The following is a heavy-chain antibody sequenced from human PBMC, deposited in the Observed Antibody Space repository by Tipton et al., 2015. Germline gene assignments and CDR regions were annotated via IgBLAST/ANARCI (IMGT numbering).Heavy chain of an antibody. V-gene: IGHV4-39*01. J-gene: IGHJ5*02. CDR1: GGSISSTTYY. Sequence: TLSLTCTVSGGSISSTTYYWAWIRQPPGKGLEWIGNVSYSGNSFYNPSPQSRLSISVDTSTNQMSLRLTSVTAADSAVYYCARLYLMSSGGSWFDPWGQGILATVSS. D-gene: IGHD6-6*01. CDR3: ARLYLMSSGGSWFDP. CDR2: VSYSGNS.